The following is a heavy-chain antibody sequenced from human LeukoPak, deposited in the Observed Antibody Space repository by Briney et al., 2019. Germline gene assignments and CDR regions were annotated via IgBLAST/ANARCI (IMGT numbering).Heavy chain of an antibody. J-gene: IGHJ4*02. D-gene: IGHD6-13*01. CDR3: ARADPSWYFDY. V-gene: IGHV3-7*01. CDR1: GFTFSSYW. Sequence: QPGGSLRLSCAASGFTFSSYWMSWVRQAPGKGLEWVANIKQDGSEKYYVDSVKGRFTISRDNAKNSLYLQMSSLRAEDTAVYYCARADPSWYFDYWGQGTLVTVSS. CDR2: IKQDGSEK.